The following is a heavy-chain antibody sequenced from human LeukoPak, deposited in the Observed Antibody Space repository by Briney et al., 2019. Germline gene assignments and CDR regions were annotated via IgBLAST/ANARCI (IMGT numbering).Heavy chain of an antibody. D-gene: IGHD3-10*01. V-gene: IGHV4-39*07. CDR1: GGSITSSTYY. CDR3: ARDKIVRAAHDAFDI. Sequence: SETLSLTCTVSGGSITSSTYYWGWIRQPPGKGLEWIGSIYYTGSTYYNPSLKSRVTISIDTSKNQFSLNLTSVTAADTAVYFCARDKIVRAAHDAFDIWGQGTMVTVSS. CDR2: IYYTGST. J-gene: IGHJ3*02.